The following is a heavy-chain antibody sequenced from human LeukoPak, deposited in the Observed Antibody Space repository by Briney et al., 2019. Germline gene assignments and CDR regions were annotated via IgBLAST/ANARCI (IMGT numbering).Heavy chain of an antibody. CDR1: GCNFINSW. CDR2: IFPRDSDV. Sequence: GESLKISCETSGCNFINSWIGWVRQTPAKGLEWMGVIFPRDSDVRYNPSFQSQVTISADKSSNTAYLQWSSLEASDSAMYYCARLMADDFHNLRNCFAAWGRGTLVTVFS. V-gene: IGHV5-51*01. J-gene: IGHJ5*02. D-gene: IGHD5-24*01. CDR3: ARLMADDFHNLRNCFAA.